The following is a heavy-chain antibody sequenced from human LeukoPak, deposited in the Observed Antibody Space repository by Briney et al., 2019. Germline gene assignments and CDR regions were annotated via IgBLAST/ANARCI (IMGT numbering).Heavy chain of an antibody. J-gene: IGHJ4*02. Sequence: ASVKVSCKASGYTFTGYYMHWVRQAPGQGLEWMGWINPNSGDTHYAQRFQGRVTMTWDTSISTAYMELSRLYPDDTAVYSCARDLTATAAFDCWGQGTLVTVSS. CDR2: INPNSGDT. D-gene: IGHD6-13*01. CDR1: GYTFTGYY. V-gene: IGHV1-2*02. CDR3: ARDLTATAAFDC.